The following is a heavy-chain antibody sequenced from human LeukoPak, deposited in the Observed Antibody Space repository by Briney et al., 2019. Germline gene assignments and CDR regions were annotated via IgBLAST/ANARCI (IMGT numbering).Heavy chain of an antibody. CDR3: AKRGVVIRVVLVGFHKEAYYFDS. D-gene: IGHD3-10*01. Sequence: GGSLRLSCAVSGITLSNYGMSWVRQAPGKGLEWVAGISDSGGRTNYADSVKGRFTISRDNPKNTVYLQMNSLRPEDTAVYFCAKRGVVIRVVLVGFHKEAYYFDSWGQGALVTVSS. CDR2: ISDSGGRT. V-gene: IGHV3-23*01. CDR1: GITLSNYG. J-gene: IGHJ4*02.